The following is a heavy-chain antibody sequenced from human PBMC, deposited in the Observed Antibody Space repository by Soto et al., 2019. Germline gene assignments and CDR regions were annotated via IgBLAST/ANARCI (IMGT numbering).Heavy chain of an antibody. CDR1: GFTFSRYS. D-gene: IGHD3-22*01. CDR3: ARNPEDSSGYYYCYFDY. J-gene: IGHJ4*02. CDR2: ITSSSSYM. V-gene: IGHV3-21*01. Sequence: EVQLGESGGGLVKPGGSLRLSCAASGFTFSRYSMNWVRQAPGKGLEWVSSITSSSSYMYYAESVKGRFTISRDNAKNSLYLKMNSLRAEDTAVYYCARNPEDSSGYYYCYFDYWGQGTLVTVSS.